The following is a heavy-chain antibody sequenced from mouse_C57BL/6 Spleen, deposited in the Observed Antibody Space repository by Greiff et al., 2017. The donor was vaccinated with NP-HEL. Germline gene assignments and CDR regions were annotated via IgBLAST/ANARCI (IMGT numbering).Heavy chain of an antibody. CDR1: GYSFTDYN. CDR3: ARRGNYGNYDYFDY. J-gene: IGHJ2*01. V-gene: IGHV1-39*01. CDR2: INPNYGTT. D-gene: IGHD2-1*01. Sequence: VQLRQSGPELVKPGASVKISCKASGYSFTDYNMNWVKQSNGKSLEWIGVINPNYGTTSYNQKFKGKATLTVDQSSSTAYMQLNSLTSEDSAVYYCARRGNYGNYDYFDYWGQGTTLTVSS.